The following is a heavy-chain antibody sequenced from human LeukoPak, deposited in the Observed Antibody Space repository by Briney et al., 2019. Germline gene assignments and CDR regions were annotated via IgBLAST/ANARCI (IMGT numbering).Heavy chain of an antibody. J-gene: IGHJ5*01. V-gene: IGHV4-38-2*01. Sequence: SETLSLTCAVSAYSISSGYCWGWIRQPPGKGLEWIGTFSHSGNTYYNPSLKSRVTISVDTSKNQFSLTLSSATAADTALYYCARGYTTGWYYLDSWGQGTLVTVSS. D-gene: IGHD6-19*01. CDR3: ARGYTTGWYYLDS. CDR2: FSHSGNT. CDR1: AYSISSGYC.